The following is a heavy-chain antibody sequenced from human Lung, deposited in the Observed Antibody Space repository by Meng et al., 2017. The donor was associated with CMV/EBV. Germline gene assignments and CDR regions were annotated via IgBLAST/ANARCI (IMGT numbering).Heavy chain of an antibody. CDR3: AKGTVTSAGIDH. CDR2: IAHDGSRT. CDR1: GFSFSGYA. V-gene: IGHV3-30*18. Sequence: ASSGFSFSGYAMHLVRQAPGEGLEWVALIAHDGSRTSYADSVMGRFTISRDDSMKMVFLQMNTLRGDDTAVYYCAKGTVTSAGIDHWGQGSLVTVSS. D-gene: IGHD4-17*01. J-gene: IGHJ5*02.